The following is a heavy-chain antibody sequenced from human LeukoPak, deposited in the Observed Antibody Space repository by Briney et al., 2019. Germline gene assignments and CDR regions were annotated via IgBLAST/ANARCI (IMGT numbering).Heavy chain of an antibody. V-gene: IGHV3-30*02. Sequence: GGSLRLSCAASVFTFSSYGMHWVRQAPGKGLEWVAFIRYDGSKKYYADFVKGRFTISRDNSKNTLYLQMNSLRAEDTAVYYCAKDGATMIVVVITYMDVWGKGTTVTVSS. CDR3: AKDGATMIVVVITYMDV. J-gene: IGHJ6*03. CDR2: IRYDGSKK. D-gene: IGHD3-22*01. CDR1: VFTFSSYG.